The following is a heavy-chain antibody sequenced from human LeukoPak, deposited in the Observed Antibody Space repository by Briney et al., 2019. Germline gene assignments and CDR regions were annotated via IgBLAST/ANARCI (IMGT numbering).Heavy chain of an antibody. D-gene: IGHD3-22*01. Sequence: SETLSLTCTVSGGSISSGGYYWSWIRQHPGEGLEWIGYIYYSGSTYYNPSLKSRVTISVDTSKNQFSLKLSSVTAADTAVYYCARLSYYDSSGYYSAPYYYYGLDVWGQGTTVTVSS. CDR2: IYYSGST. V-gene: IGHV4-31*03. J-gene: IGHJ6*02. CDR1: GGSISSGGYY. CDR3: ARLSYYDSSGYYSAPYYYYGLDV.